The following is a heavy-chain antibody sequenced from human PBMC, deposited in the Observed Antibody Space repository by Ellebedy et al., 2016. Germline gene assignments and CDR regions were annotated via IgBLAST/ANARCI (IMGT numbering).Heavy chain of an antibody. CDR2: IYYSGST. CDR3: ARDLLFDI. Sequence: SETLSLXXTVSGGSISSGGYYWGWIRQPPGKGLEWIGYIYYSGSTNYNPSLKSRVTISVDTSKNQFSLKLSSVTAADTAVYYCARDLLFDIWGQGTMVTVSS. CDR1: GGSISSGGYY. V-gene: IGHV4-61*08. J-gene: IGHJ3*02.